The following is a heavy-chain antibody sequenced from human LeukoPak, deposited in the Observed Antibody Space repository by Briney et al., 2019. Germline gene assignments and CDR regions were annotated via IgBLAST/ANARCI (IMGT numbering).Heavy chain of an antibody. Sequence: GGSLRLSCVASGFTFNTYSMAWVRQAPGKGLEWVANINADGRETNYVDSVKGRFTISRDNAKNSLYLQMSNLRAEDTAVYFCARGGGLDVWGQGATVTVSS. CDR1: GFTFNTYS. J-gene: IGHJ6*02. V-gene: IGHV3-7*03. D-gene: IGHD3-16*01. CDR3: ARGGGLDV. CDR2: INADGRET.